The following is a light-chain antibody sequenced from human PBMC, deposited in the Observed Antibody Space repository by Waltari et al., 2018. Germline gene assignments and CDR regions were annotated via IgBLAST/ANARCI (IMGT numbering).Light chain of an antibody. CDR1: QDISNK. V-gene: IGKV1-39*01. CDR2: AVF. CDR3: QQSYTMPMYT. J-gene: IGKJ2*01. Sequence: DIQMTQSPSSLSASVGDRVTITCRASQDISNKLNWYQQKPGKAPDLLIFAVFTLQSGVPSRCSGSGSVTEFTLTISSLQPEDSATYYCQQSYTMPMYTFGQGTKLEIK.